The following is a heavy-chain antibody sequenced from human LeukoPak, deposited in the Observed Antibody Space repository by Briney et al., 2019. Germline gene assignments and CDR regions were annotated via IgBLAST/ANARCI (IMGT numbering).Heavy chain of an antibody. CDR3: AKDLGLTYGSGSYGMDV. D-gene: IGHD3-10*01. CDR2: ISGSGGST. Sequence: GGSLRLSCAASGFTFSSYAMSWVRQAPGKGLEWVSAISGSGGSTYYADSVKGRFTISRDNSKNTLYLQMNSLRAEDTAVYYCAKDLGLTYGSGSYGMDVWGQGTTVTVSS. J-gene: IGHJ6*02. V-gene: IGHV3-23*01. CDR1: GFTFSSYA.